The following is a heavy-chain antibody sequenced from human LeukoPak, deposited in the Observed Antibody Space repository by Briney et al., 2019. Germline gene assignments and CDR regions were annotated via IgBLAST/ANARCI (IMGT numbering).Heavy chain of an antibody. CDR3: ARDLAVVGATRGY. J-gene: IGHJ4*02. V-gene: IGHV3-33*01. Sequence: GGSLRLSCSASGFTFSSYAMHWVRQAPGKGLEWVALIWCDGNNKYYADSVKGRFTISRDNSKNILYLQMNSLRAEDTAVYYCARDLAVVGATRGYWGQGTLVTVSS. CDR1: GFTFSSYA. CDR2: IWCDGNNK. D-gene: IGHD2-15*01.